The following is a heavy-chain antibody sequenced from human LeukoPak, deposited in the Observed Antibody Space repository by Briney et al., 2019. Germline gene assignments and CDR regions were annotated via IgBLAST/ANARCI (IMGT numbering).Heavy chain of an antibody. Sequence: SVKVSCKASGGTFSRYAISWVRQAPGQGLEWMGGIIPIFGTANYAQKFQGRVTITADESTSTAYMELSSLRSEDTAVYYCAREMVVVVPAASHNWFDPWGQGTLVTVSS. V-gene: IGHV1-69*13. J-gene: IGHJ5*02. CDR3: AREMVVVVPAASHNWFDP. CDR2: IIPIFGTA. CDR1: GGTFSRYA. D-gene: IGHD2-2*01.